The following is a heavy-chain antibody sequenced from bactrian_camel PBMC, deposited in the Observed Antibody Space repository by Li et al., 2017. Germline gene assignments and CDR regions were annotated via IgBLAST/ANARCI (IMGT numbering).Heavy chain of an antibody. CDR3: AAVKSPPTCGSPVAYRT. Sequence: HVQLVESGGGSVQAGGSLTISCAFSGYTSSSYCLAWFRQVPGKEREGVAGTDSTGTTTYADAVKGRFTISQDSAKRIMYLRMTNLKPEDTAMYYCAAVKSPPTCGSPVAYRTWGQGTQVTVS. CDR2: TDSTGTT. J-gene: IGHJ6*01. CDR1: GYTSSSYC. D-gene: IGHD2*01. V-gene: IGHV3S9*01.